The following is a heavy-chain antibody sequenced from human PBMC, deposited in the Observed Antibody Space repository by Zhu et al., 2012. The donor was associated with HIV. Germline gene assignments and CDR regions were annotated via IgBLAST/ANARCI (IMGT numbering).Heavy chain of an antibody. CDR3: AGEEMVRGVSWFDP. D-gene: IGHD3-10*01. CDR1: GYSISSGHY. V-gene: IGHV4-38-2*02. J-gene: IGHJ5*02. CDR2: IYHSGST. Sequence: QVQLQESGPGLVKPSETLSLTCAVSGYSISSGHYWGWIRQPPGKGLEWIGNIYHSGSTYYNPSLKSRVTISLDTSKNQFSLKLNSVTAADTAVYYCAGEEMVRGVSWFDPWGQGTLVTVSS.